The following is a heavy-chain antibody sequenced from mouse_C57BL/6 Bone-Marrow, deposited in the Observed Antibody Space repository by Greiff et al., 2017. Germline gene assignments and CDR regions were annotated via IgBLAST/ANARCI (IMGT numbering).Heavy chain of an antibody. J-gene: IGHJ3*01. CDR1: GFTFSSYG. V-gene: IGHV5-6*01. Sequence: VQLKESGGDLVKPGGSLKLSCAASGFTFSSYGMSWVRQTPDKRLEWVATISSGGSYTYYPDSVKGRFTFSRDNAKNTLYLQMSSLRSEDTAMYYCARQRLVAYWDRGNLVTVTA. CDR3: ARQRLVAY. CDR2: ISSGGSYT.